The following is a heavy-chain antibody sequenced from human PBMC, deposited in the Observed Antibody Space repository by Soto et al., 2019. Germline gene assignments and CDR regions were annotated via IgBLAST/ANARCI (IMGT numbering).Heavy chain of an antibody. D-gene: IGHD2-15*01. V-gene: IGHV4-34*02. J-gene: IGHJ4*02. Sequence: QVQLQQWGAGLLKPSETLSLTCAVYGGSFSSYFWSWIRQPPGKGLEWIGEINHPGSTNYSPSLKSRVTISLDTSKNQFSLELSSVTAADTAVSYCARGSCSRGGCYDYWGQGTLVTVSS. CDR3: ARGSCSRGGCYDY. CDR2: INHPGST. CDR1: GGSFSSYF.